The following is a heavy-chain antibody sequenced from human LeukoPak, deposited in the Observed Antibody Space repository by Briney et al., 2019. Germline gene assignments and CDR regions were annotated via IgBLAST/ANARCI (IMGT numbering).Heavy chain of an antibody. Sequence: PSETLSLTCAVYGGSFSGYYWSWIRQPPGKGLEWIGEINHSGSTNYNPSLKSRVTISVDTSKDQFSLKLSSVTAADTAVYYCARDARGAIVGATLNWFDPWGQGTLVTVSS. D-gene: IGHD1-26*01. J-gene: IGHJ5*02. CDR2: INHSGST. CDR1: GGSFSGYY. CDR3: ARDARGAIVGATLNWFDP. V-gene: IGHV4-34*01.